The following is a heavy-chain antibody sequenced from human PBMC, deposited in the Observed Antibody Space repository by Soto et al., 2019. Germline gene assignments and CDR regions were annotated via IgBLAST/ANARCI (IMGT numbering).Heavy chain of an antibody. Sequence: EVQLVESGGGLVQPGGSLRLSCAASGFTFSDHYMDWVRQAPGKGLEWVGRTRNKANSYTTEYAASVKGRFTISRDDSKNSLYLQINSLKTEDTAVYYCARENYDFWSGWYYYMDVWGKGTTVTVSS. CDR3: ARENYDFWSGWYYYMDV. CDR1: GFTFSDHY. V-gene: IGHV3-72*01. J-gene: IGHJ6*03. D-gene: IGHD3-3*01. CDR2: TRNKANSYTT.